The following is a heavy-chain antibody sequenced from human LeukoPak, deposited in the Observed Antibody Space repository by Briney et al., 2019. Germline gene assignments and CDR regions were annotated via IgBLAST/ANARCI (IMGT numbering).Heavy chain of an antibody. J-gene: IGHJ4*02. D-gene: IGHD4-23*01. CDR2: VYPGDFDT. CDR3: ARQPYGGNAVDY. Sequence: GESLKISCKGSGYRFTSYWIGWVCQMPGKGLEWMGIVYPGDFDTRYSPSFKGQVTISADRSISTAYLQWSSLKASDTAMYYCARQPYGGNAVDYWGQGTLVTVSS. V-gene: IGHV5-51*01. CDR1: GYRFTSYW.